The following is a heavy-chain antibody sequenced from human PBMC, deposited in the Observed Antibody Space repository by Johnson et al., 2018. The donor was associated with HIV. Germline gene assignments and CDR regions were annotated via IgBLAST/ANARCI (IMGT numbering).Heavy chain of an antibody. V-gene: IGHV3-74*02. CDR3: ARAQLLADDAFNN. D-gene: IGHD6-6*01. CDR2: ISGDGSSS. CDR1: GFTISTFW. Sequence: VQLVESGGALVQPGGSLRLSCEVSGFTISTFWMHWVRQVPGKGLMWVSRISGDGSSSSYADSVKGRFTISRDNAKNTLYMQLNSLRVEDTAIYYCARAQLLADDAFNNWGQGTMVTVSS. J-gene: IGHJ3*02.